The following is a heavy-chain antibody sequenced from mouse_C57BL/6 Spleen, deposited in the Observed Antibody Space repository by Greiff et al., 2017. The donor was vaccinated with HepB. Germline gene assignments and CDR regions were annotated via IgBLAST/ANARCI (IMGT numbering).Heavy chain of an antibody. CDR3: ARFSYYGYEGWFAY. CDR1: GFTFTDYY. CDR2: IRNKANGYTT. D-gene: IGHD2-2*01. V-gene: IGHV7-3*01. Sequence: EVQLVESGGGLVQPGGSLSLSCAASGFTFTDYYMSWVRQPPGKALEWLGFIRNKANGYTTEYSASVKGRFTISRDNSQSILYLQMNALRAEDSATYYCARFSYYGYEGWFAYWGQGTLVTVSA. J-gene: IGHJ3*01.